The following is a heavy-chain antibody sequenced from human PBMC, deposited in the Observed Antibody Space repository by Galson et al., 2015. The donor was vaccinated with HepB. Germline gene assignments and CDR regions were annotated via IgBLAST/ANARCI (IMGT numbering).Heavy chain of an antibody. D-gene: IGHD1-26*01. CDR2: ISSSSSYI. CDR3: ARAEGYWVGVPFDY. Sequence: SLRLSCAASGFTFSSYSINWVRQAPGKGLEWVSSISSSSSYIYYADSVKGRFTISRDNAKNSLYLQMNSLRAEDTAVYYCARAEGYWVGVPFDYWGQGTLVTVSS. V-gene: IGHV3-21*01. J-gene: IGHJ4*02. CDR1: GFTFSSYS.